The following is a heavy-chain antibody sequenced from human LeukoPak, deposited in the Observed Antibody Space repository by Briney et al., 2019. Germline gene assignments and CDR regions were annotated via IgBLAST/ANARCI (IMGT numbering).Heavy chain of an antibody. CDR1: VYTFTGYY. CDR3: ATDYTDYSLDY. V-gene: IGHV1-8*02. Sequence: ASVKLSCKASVYTFTGYYMHWVRQATGQGLEWMGWMNPNRGKTGYAQKFQGRVTMTRNTSISTAYMELSSLRYEDTAVYYCATDYTDYSLDYWGQGTLVTVSS. D-gene: IGHD4-11*01. J-gene: IGHJ4*02. CDR2: MNPNRGKT.